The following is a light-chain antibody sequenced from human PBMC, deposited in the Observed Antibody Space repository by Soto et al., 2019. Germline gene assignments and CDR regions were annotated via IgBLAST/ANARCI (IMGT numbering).Light chain of an antibody. CDR1: QTIRRS. V-gene: IGKV1-39*01. CDR3: QQTFSTPFT. Sequence: DIQMTQSPASLSASVGDTVTITCRASQTIRRSLNWYQQKPGKAPKLLIYTASNLLSGVPSGFSGSGSGTVFTLTISSLQPEDFATYYCQQTFSTPFTFGQGTRLEIK. J-gene: IGKJ5*01. CDR2: TAS.